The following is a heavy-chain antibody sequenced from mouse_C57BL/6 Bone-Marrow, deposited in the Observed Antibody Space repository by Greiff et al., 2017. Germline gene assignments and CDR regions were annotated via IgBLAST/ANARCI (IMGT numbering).Heavy chain of an antibody. Sequence: QVQLQQSGAELMKPGASVKLSCKATGYTFTGYWIEWVKQRPGHGLEWIGEILPGSGSTNYNEKFKGKATFTADTSSNTAYMQLSSLTTEDSAIYYCARCSYYYGSSYGAMDFWGQGTSVTVSS. CDR1: GYTFTGYW. CDR3: ARCSYYYGSSYGAMDF. D-gene: IGHD1-1*01. J-gene: IGHJ4*01. CDR2: ILPGSGST. V-gene: IGHV1-9*01.